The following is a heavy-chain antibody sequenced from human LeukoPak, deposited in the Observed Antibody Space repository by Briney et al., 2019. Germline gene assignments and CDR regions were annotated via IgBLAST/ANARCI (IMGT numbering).Heavy chain of an antibody. CDR2: IYYSGSI. D-gene: IGHD1-26*01. CDR3: ARGERLGLDY. J-gene: IGHJ4*02. V-gene: IGHV4-59*01. CDR1: GVSISNYY. Sequence: SETLSLTCTVSGVSISNYYWSWIRQPPGKGLEWIGYIYYSGSINYNPSLTSRGTISVDTSKIQFSLKLTSVTAADTAVYYCARGERLGLDYWGQGTLVTVSS.